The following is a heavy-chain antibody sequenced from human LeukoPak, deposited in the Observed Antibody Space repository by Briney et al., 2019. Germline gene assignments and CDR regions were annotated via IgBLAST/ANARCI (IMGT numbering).Heavy chain of an antibody. CDR2: IYPRDGST. CDR1: GYTFTSNY. V-gene: IGHV1-46*01. CDR3: ARDQEGFDY. J-gene: IGHJ4*02. Sequence: ASVKVSCKASGYTFTSNYIHWVRQAPGQGLEWMGLIYPRDGSTSYAQKFQGRVTVTRDTSTSTVHMELSGLRSEDTAVYYCARDQEGFDYWGQGTLVTVSS.